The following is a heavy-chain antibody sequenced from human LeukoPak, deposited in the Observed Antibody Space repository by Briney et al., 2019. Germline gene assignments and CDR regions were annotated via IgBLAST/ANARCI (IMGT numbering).Heavy chain of an antibody. J-gene: IGHJ5*02. CDR3: ARGRARRDSSGYEIDP. D-gene: IGHD3-22*01. V-gene: IGHV1-2*02. CDR1: GYTFTGYY. CDR2: INPNSGGT. Sequence: ASVKVSCKASGYTFTGYYMHWVRQAPGQGLEWMGWINPNSGGTNYAQKFQGRVTMTRDTSISTAYMELSRLRSDDTAVYYCARGRARRDSSGYEIDPWGQGTLVTVSS.